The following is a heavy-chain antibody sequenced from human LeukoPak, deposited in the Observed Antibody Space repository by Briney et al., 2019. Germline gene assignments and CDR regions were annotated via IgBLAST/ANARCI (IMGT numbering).Heavy chain of an antibody. CDR3: ARSVGVRGVGYFDY. J-gene: IGHJ4*02. V-gene: IGHV4-59*01. D-gene: IGHD3-10*01. CDR1: GGSISSYY. Sequence: KPSETLSLTCTVSGGSISSYYWSWIRQPPGKGLEWIGYIYYSGSTNYNPSLKSRVTISVDTSKNQFSLKLSSVTAADTAVYYCARSVGVRGVGYFDYWGQGTLVTVSS. CDR2: IYYSGST.